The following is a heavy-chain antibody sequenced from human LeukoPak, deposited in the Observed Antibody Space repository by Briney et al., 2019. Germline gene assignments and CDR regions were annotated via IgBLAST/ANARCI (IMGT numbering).Heavy chain of an antibody. CDR2: MRSKTQNYAT. J-gene: IGHJ4*02. CDR1: GFTFSDSG. CDR3: TNYDDSSDLWGY. Sequence: GGSLTLSCAASGFTFSDSGMHWVRQAPGKGLAWVGRMRSKTQNYATAYAASVKGRFTISRDDSKNTAFLQMNSLKTEDTAVYYCTNYDDSSDLWGYWGQGTLVTVSS. V-gene: IGHV3-73*01. D-gene: IGHD3-22*01.